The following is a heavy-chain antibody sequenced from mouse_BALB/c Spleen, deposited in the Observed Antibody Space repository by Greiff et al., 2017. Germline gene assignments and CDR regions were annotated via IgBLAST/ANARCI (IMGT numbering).Heavy chain of an antibody. CDR1: GFSLTSYG. CDR3: ARGGPYGNYEGGAY. D-gene: IGHD2-1*01. J-gene: IGHJ3*01. Sequence: GQGVESGPGLVAPSQSLSITCTVSGFSLTSYGVHWVRQPPGKGLEWLGVIWAGGSTNYNSALMSRLSISKDNSKSQVFLKMNSLQTDDTAMYYCARGGPYGNYEGGAYWGQGTLVTVSA. V-gene: IGHV2-9*02. CDR2: IWAGGST.